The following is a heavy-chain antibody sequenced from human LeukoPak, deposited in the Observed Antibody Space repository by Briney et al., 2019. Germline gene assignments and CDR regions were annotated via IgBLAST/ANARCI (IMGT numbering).Heavy chain of an antibody. CDR1: GFTFSSHR. J-gene: IGHJ4*02. CDR3: ARDRHGMVRGVTDY. V-gene: IGHV3-7*01. CDR2: VKEDGSEM. Sequence: GGSLRLSCAASGFTFSSHRMSWVRQTPGKGLEWVAHVKEDGSEMYYVDSVKGRFTISRDNARNSLYLQMNSLRAEDTAVYYCARDRHGMVRGVTDYWGQGTLVTVSS. D-gene: IGHD3-10*01.